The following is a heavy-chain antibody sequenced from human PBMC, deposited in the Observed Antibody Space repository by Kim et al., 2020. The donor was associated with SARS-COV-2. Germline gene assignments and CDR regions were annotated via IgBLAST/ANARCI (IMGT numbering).Heavy chain of an antibody. CDR3: ARVGRSGSSWFSPFDF. CDR1: GFTFSDNY. D-gene: IGHD6-13*01. V-gene: IGHV3-11*01. Sequence: GGSLRLSCAASGFTFSDNYMTWIRQAPGKGLEWVSLISGSGTSIFYADSVKGRFTILRDNAKNSVYLHMDSLTAEDTAVYYCARVGRSGSSWFSPFDFWG. CDR2: ISGSGTSI. J-gene: IGHJ4*01.